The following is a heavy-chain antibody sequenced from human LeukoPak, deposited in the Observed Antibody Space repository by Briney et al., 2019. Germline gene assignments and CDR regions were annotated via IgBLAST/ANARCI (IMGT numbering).Heavy chain of an antibody. CDR2: ISYDGSNK. Sequence: AGGSLRLSCAASGFTFSNAWMSWVRQAPGKGLEWVAVISYDGSNKYYADSVKGRFTISRDNSKNTLYLQMNSLRAEDTAVYYCAKDLDSSGYYYYGMDVWGQGTTVTVSS. J-gene: IGHJ6*02. CDR1: GFTFSNAW. D-gene: IGHD3-22*01. V-gene: IGHV3-30*18. CDR3: AKDLDSSGYYYYGMDV.